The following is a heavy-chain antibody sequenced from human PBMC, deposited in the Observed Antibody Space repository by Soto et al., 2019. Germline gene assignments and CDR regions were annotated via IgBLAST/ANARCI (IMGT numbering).Heavy chain of an antibody. Sequence: RGSVRLSCSGAAVCFTNARMNWVRQAQGRGLEWLAIIWYDGSNKNYADSVKGRFTISRDNSKNTLYPQMNSLRAEDTAVYYCARWNLVGPTIDAFDLWGQGTMVTVSS. CDR3: ARWNLVGPTIDAFDL. CDR1: AVCFTNAR. J-gene: IGHJ3*01. CDR2: IWYDGSNK. D-gene: IGHD1-26*01. V-gene: IGHV3-33*08.